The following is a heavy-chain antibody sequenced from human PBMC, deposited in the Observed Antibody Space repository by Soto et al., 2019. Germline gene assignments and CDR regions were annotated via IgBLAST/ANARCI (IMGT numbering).Heavy chain of an antibody. V-gene: IGHV3-30*18. J-gene: IGHJ6*02. CDR2: ISYDGSNK. CDR1: GFTFSSYG. Sequence: PGGSLRLSCSASGFTFSSYGMHWVRQAPGKGLEWVAVISYDGSNKYYADSVKGRFTISRDNSKNTLYLQMNSLRAEDTAVYYCAKDGPFGGNDFGSGYYLPSSYGMDAWGQGT. CDR3: AKDGPFGGNDFGSGYYLPSSYGMDA. D-gene: IGHD3-3*01.